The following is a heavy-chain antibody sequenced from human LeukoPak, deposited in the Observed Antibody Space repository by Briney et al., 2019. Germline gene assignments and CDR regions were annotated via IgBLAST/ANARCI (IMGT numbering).Heavy chain of an antibody. CDR1: GFTFSSYG. V-gene: IGHV3-66*01. J-gene: IGHJ3*02. CDR2: IYSGGST. D-gene: IGHD4-17*01. CDR3: ARFHDYGDYKGAFDI. Sequence: GRSLRLSCAASGFTFSSYGMHWVRQAPGKGLEWVSVIYSGGSTYYADSVKGRFTISRDNSKNTLYLQMNSLRAEDTAVYYCARFHDYGDYKGAFDIWGQGTMVTVSS.